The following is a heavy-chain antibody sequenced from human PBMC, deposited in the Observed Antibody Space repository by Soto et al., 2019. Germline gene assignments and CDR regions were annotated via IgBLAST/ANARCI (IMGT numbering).Heavy chain of an antibody. Sequence: SGPTLVNPTQTLTLTCTFSGFSLSTSGVGVGWIRQPPGKALEWLALIYWNDDKRYSPSLKSRLTITKDTSKNQVVLTMTNMDPVDTATYYCAHSITIFGVVITPDYYFDYWGQGTLVTVSS. CDR1: GFSLSTSGVG. D-gene: IGHD3-3*01. CDR3: AHSITIFGVVITPDYYFDY. J-gene: IGHJ4*02. V-gene: IGHV2-5*01. CDR2: IYWNDDK.